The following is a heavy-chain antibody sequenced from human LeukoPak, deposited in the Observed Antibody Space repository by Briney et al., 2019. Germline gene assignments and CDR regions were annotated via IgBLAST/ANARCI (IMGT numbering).Heavy chain of an antibody. V-gene: IGHV4-39*01. CDR1: GGSISSSSYY. CDR2: IYYSGST. CDR3: ARQGRISMIVVLIEDAFDI. J-gene: IGHJ3*02. D-gene: IGHD3-22*01. Sequence: SETLSLTCTVSGGSISSSSYYWGWIRQPPGKGLEWIGTIYYSGSTYYNPSLKSRVTISVDTSKNQFSLKLSSVTAADTAVYYCARQGRISMIVVLIEDAFDIWGQGTMVTVSS.